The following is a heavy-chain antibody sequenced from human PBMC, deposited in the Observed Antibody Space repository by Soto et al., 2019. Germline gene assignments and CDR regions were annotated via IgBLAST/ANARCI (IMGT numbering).Heavy chain of an antibody. CDR2: IYYSGST. Sequence: SETRSRTWTVSGGSISSYYWSWIRQPPGKGLEWIGYIYYSGSTNYNPSLKSRVTISVDTSKNQFSLKLSSVTAADTAVYYCARTGTTIRLYYFDYWGQGTLVTVSS. D-gene: IGHD1-7*01. V-gene: IGHV4-59*01. CDR3: ARTGTTIRLYYFDY. J-gene: IGHJ4*02. CDR1: GGSISSYY.